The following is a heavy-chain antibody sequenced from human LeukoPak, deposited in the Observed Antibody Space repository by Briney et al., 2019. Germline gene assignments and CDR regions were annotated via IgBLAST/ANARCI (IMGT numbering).Heavy chain of an antibody. D-gene: IGHD4-11*01. J-gene: IGHJ4*02. Sequence: GGSLRLSCAPSGFTFSTYGMHWVRQAPGKGPVWVSRINSDGSGTRYADSVKGRFTISRDNAKNTLHLQMNSLRAEDTAVYYCARSSNCVDYWGQGTLVTVSS. V-gene: IGHV3-74*01. CDR1: GFTFSTYG. CDR3: ARSSNCVDY. CDR2: INSDGSGT.